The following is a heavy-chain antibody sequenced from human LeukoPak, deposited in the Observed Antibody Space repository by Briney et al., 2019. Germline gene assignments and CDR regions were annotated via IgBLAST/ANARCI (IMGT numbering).Heavy chain of an antibody. CDR2: INHNGNVN. D-gene: IGHD3-22*01. V-gene: IGHV3-7*03. J-gene: IGHJ4*02. CDR3: SYFYDSSGCYIY. CDR1: GFTFSSYW. Sequence: GGSLRLSCAASGFTFSSYWMNWARQAPGKGLEWVASINHNGNVNYYVDSVKGRFTISRDNSKNTLYLQMNSLRAEDTAIYYCSYFYDSSGCYIYWGQGTLVTVSS.